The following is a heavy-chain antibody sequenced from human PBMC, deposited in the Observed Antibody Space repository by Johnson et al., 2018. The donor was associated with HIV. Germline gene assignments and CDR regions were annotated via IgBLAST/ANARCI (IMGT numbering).Heavy chain of an antibody. J-gene: IGHJ3*02. CDR3: AKEVPVYSYGYYDAFDI. Sequence: QVQLVESGGGVVQPGRSLRLSCAASGFTFSSYGIHWVRQAPGKGLEWVAVISFDGSNEYYVESVKGRFTISRDNSKNTLYLQMNSLRAEDTAVYYCAKEVPVYSYGYYDAFDIWGQGTMVTVSS. CDR2: ISFDGSNE. D-gene: IGHD5-18*01. V-gene: IGHV3-30*18. CDR1: GFTFSSYG.